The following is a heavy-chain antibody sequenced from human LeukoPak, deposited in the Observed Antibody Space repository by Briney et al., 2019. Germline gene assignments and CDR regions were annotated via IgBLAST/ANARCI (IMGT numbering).Heavy chain of an antibody. J-gene: IGHJ6*02. CDR1: GFTFSSYG. D-gene: IGHD3-16*01. CDR3: AKDRAATLRYYYGMDV. Sequence: GRSLRLSCAASGFTFSSYGMHWVRQAPGKGLEWVAVISYDGSNKYYADSVKGRFTISRDNSKNTPYLQMNSLRAEDTAVYYCAKDRAATLRYYYGMDVWGQGTTVTVSS. CDR2: ISYDGSNK. V-gene: IGHV3-30*18.